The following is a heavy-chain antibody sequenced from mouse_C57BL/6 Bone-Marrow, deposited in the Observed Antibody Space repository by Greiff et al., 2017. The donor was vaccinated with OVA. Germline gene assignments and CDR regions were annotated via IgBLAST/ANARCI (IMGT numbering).Heavy chain of an antibody. CDR3: VRHVGSSYDYAMDY. D-gene: IGHD1-1*01. J-gene: IGHJ4*01. Sequence: EVHLVESGGGLVQPKGSLKLSCAASGFSFNTYAMNWVRQAPGKGLEWVARIRSKSNKYATYYADSVKDRFTISRDDSESMLYLQMNNLKTEDTAMYYCVRHVGSSYDYAMDYWGQGTSVTVSS. CDR2: IRSKSNKYAT. CDR1: GFSFNTYA. V-gene: IGHV10-1*01.